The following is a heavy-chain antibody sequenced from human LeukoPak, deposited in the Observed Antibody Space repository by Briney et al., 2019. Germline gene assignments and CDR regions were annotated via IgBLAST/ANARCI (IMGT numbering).Heavy chain of an antibody. Sequence: GGSLRLSCAASGVTFSGCAVHWVRQASGKGLEWVGRIGSIAGNYATVYAASVGGRFTISRDDSKNTAFLQMNSLKTEDTAVYYCTRHLDGIAAYDYWGQGSLVTVSS. V-gene: IGHV3-73*01. J-gene: IGHJ4*02. CDR3: TRHLDGIAAYDY. D-gene: IGHD6-13*01. CDR2: IGSIAGNYAT. CDR1: GVTFSGCA.